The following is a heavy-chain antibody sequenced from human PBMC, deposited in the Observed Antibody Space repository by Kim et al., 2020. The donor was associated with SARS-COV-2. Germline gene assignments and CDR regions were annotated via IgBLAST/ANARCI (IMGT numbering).Heavy chain of an antibody. J-gene: IGHJ3*01. Sequence: EKNYVRSVKGRFTNSRDNAKNALYLQMNGLRAEDTAVYYWARAPPRWNSVWGQGTMVTVSS. V-gene: IGHV3-7*01. D-gene: IGHD1-1*01. CDR2: EK. CDR3: ARAPPRWNSV.